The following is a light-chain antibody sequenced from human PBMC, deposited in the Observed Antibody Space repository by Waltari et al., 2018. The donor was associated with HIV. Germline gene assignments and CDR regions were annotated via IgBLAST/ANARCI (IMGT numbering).Light chain of an antibody. CDR3: QQYNNWWT. CDR1: QSVSNN. J-gene: IGKJ1*01. Sequence: IVMTQSPPTLSVSPGERATLSCRARQSVSNNLAWYQQKPGQAPRLLIYGASTRATGIPARFSGSGSGTDFILTITSLQSEDFAVYYCQQYNNWWTFGQGTKVEIK. V-gene: IGKV3-15*01. CDR2: GAS.